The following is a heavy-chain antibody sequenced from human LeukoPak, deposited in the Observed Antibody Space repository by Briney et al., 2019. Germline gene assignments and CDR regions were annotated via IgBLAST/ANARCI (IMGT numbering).Heavy chain of an antibody. V-gene: IGHV4-34*01. CDR2: INHSGST. D-gene: IGHD2-15*01. J-gene: IGHJ5*02. CDR1: GGSFSGYY. Sequence: SETLSLTCAVYGGSFSGYYWSWIRQPPGKGLEWIGEINHSGSTNYNPSLKSRVTISVDTSKNQFSLKLSSVTAADTAVYYCARRVVVVAAIHSWLDPWGQGTLVTVSS. CDR3: ARRVVVVAAIHSWLDP.